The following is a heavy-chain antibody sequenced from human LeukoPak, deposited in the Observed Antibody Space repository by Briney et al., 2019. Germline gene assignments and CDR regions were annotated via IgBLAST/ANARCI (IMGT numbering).Heavy chain of an antibody. CDR1: GFTFSIYA. V-gene: IGHV3-23*01. CDR2: ISSKGELT. CDR3: TRDRPNYYGSDGHYYRRNGDY. D-gene: IGHD3-22*01. Sequence: GGSLRLSCAASGFTFSIYAMRWVRQAPGKGLEWVSSISSKGELTFYADSVKGRFTISRDNSESTLYLQMNILRAEDTAIYYCTRDRPNYYGSDGHYYRRNGDYWGQGTLVTVSS. J-gene: IGHJ4*02.